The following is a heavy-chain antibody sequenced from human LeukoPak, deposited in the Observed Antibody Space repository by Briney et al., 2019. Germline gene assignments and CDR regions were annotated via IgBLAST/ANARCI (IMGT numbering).Heavy chain of an antibody. D-gene: IGHD6-19*01. J-gene: IGHJ4*02. CDR3: SRRPRIAVAGPPFDY. V-gene: IGHV4-39*01. CDR2: IYYSGST. CDR1: GGSINTSNYC. Sequence: SETLSLTCTVSGGSINTSNYCWGWIRQPPGKGLEWIGTIYYSGSTYYNPPLKSRVTISVDTSQNQFSLKLTSVTAADTAVYYCSRRPRIAVAGPPFDYWGQGTLVTVSS.